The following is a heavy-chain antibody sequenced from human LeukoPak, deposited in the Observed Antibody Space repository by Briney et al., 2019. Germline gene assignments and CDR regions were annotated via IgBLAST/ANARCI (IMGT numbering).Heavy chain of an antibody. CDR3: ARGEIVAVAGTTGGYYYYGMDV. CDR1: GGTFSSYA. D-gene: IGHD6-19*01. J-gene: IGHJ6*04. V-gene: IGHV1-69*13. Sequence: ASVTVSCKASGGTFSSYAISWVRQAPGQGLEWMGGIIPIFGTANYAQKFQGRVTITADESTSTAYMELSSLRSEDTAVYYCARGEIVAVAGTTGGYYYYGMDVWGKGTTATVSS. CDR2: IIPIFGTA.